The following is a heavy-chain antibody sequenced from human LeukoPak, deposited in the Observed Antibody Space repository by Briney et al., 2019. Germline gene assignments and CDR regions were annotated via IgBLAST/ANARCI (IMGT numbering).Heavy chain of an antibody. CDR3: ARDRWELNYYYYGMDV. CDR2: IKQDGSEK. CDR1: GFTFSSYW. V-gene: IGHV3-7*01. J-gene: IGHJ6*02. Sequence: GGSLRLPCAASGFTFSSYWMSWVRQAPGKGLEWVANIKQDGSEKYYVDSVKGRFTISRDNAKNSLYLQMNSLRAEDTAVYYCARDRWELNYYYYGMDVWGQGTTVTVSS. D-gene: IGHD1-26*01.